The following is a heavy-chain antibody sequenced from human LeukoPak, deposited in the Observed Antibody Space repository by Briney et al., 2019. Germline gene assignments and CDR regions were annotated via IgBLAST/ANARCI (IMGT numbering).Heavy chain of an antibody. CDR3: AKVGKDGDYSSYLRWFDP. Sequence: PGRSLRLSCAASGFTFDDYAMRWVRQAPGKGLEWVSGISWNSGSIGYADSVKGRFTISRDNSKNTLYLQMNSLRAEDTAVYYCAKVGKDGDYSSYLRWFDPWGQGTLVTVSS. CDR2: ISWNSGSI. CDR1: GFTFDDYA. V-gene: IGHV3-9*01. J-gene: IGHJ5*02. D-gene: IGHD4-17*01.